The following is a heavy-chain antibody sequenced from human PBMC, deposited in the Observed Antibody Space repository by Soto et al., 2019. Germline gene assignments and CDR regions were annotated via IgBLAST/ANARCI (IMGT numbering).Heavy chain of an antibody. Sequence: VQLVESGGGVVQPGRSLRLSCAASGFTFSSYGMHWVRQAPGKGLEWVAVISYDGSNKYYADSVKGRFTISRDNSKNTLYLQMNSLRAEDTAVYYCAKAVVGATLPFDYWGQGTLVTVSS. CDR3: AKAVVGATLPFDY. D-gene: IGHD1-26*01. V-gene: IGHV3-30*18. CDR2: ISYDGSNK. CDR1: GFTFSSYG. J-gene: IGHJ4*02.